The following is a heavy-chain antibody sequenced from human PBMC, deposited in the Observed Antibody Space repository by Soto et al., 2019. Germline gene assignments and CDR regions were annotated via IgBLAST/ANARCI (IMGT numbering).Heavy chain of an antibody. V-gene: IGHV4-61*01. CDR1: GGSVSSGSYY. J-gene: IGHJ4*02. CDR2: IYYSGST. CDR3: AKRYGTTFDD. D-gene: IGHD1-7*01. Sequence: PSETLSLTCTVSGGSVSSGSYYWSWIRQPPGKGLEWIGYIYYSGSTNYNPSHKSRVTISVDTSKNQFSLKLSSVTAADTAVYYCAKRYGTTFDDWRKGTLGTVS.